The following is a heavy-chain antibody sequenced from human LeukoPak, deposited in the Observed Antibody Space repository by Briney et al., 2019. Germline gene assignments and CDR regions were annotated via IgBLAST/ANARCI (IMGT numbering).Heavy chain of an antibody. J-gene: IGHJ4*02. CDR1: GFIVSNTY. CDR3: ATNTRR. D-gene: IGHD2-15*01. Sequence: GGSLRLSCAASGFIVSNTYMSWVRQAPGKGLEWVSLIYSGGNTYYADFVKGRFTISRDNSKNTLLLQMNSLRVEDTAVYYCATNTRRWGQGTLVTVSS. CDR2: IYSGGNT. V-gene: IGHV3-66*01.